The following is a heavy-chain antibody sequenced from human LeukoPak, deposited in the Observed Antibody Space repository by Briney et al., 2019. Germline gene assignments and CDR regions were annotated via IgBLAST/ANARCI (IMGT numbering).Heavy chain of an antibody. CDR1: GDSIGRDY. Sequence: SETLSLTCTVSGDSIGRDYWTWIRHPPGKGLEWIGYISHGGTSRYHPSLKSRVTMSVDTSRNQFSLRLGSVTAADTAVYYCAKMITFAAYYFDYWGQGNMVTVSS. CDR3: AKMITFAAYYFDY. CDR2: ISHGGTS. V-gene: IGHV4-59*08. D-gene: IGHD3-16*01. J-gene: IGHJ4*02.